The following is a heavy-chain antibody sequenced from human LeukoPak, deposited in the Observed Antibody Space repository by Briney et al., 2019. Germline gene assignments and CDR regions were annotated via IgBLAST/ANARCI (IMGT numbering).Heavy chain of an antibody. Sequence: GGSLRLSCVASGFTFDYYALHWVRKAPGKGLEWVTVISFDGRHKYYADSVKGRFTVSRDNTRNTLYLQMNSLRPEDTAVYYCARSELYYGSETYYHFDYWGQGTLVTVSP. D-gene: IGHD3-10*01. V-gene: IGHV3-30*04. CDR1: GFTFDYYA. CDR3: ARSELYYGSETYYHFDY. CDR2: ISFDGRHK. J-gene: IGHJ4*02.